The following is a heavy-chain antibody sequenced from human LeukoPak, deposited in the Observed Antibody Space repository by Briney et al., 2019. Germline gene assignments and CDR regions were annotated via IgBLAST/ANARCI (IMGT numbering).Heavy chain of an antibody. CDR2: IYYSGST. J-gene: IGHJ4*02. CDR3: ARVPHEKRYFDWLLYYFDY. CDR1: GFTFSGYA. Sequence: LRLSCAASGFTFSGYAMSWIRQHPGKGLEWIGYIYYSGSTYYNPSLKSRVTISVDTSKNQFSLKLSSVTAADTAVYYCARVPHEKRYFDWLLYYFDYWGQGTLVTVSS. V-gene: IGHV4-31*02. D-gene: IGHD3-9*01.